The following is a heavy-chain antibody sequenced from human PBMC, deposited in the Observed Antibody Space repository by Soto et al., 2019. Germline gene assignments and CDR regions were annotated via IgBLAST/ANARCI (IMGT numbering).Heavy chain of an antibody. CDR2: IYYSGST. CDR3: ARGFGRSHFDY. Sequence: SETLSLTCTVSGGSVSSGSYYWSWIRQPPGKGLEWIGYIYYSGSTNYNPSLKSRVTIPVDTSKNQLSLRVTSVTAADTAVYYCARGFGRSHFDYWGQGTLVTVSS. V-gene: IGHV4-61*01. CDR1: GGSVSSGSYY. D-gene: IGHD3-16*01. J-gene: IGHJ4*02.